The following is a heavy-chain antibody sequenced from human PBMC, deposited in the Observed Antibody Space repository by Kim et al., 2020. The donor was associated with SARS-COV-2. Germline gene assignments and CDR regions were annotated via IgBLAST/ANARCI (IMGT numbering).Heavy chain of an antibody. V-gene: IGHV3-15*01. CDR1: GFTFVTAW. Sequence: GGSLRLSCAASGFTFVTAWMSWVRQAPGKGLEWVGRMKSNPDGGATDYAAPVKGRFIISRDDSKNTLYLQMNSLKPEDTAVYYCTTAIIGGGYWGQGTL. CDR3: TTAIIGGGY. J-gene: IGHJ4*02. D-gene: IGHD3-16*01. CDR2: MKSNPDGGAT.